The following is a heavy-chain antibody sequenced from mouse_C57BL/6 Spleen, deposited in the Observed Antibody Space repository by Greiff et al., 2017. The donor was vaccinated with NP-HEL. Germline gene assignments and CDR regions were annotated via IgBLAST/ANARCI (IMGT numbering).Heavy chain of an antibody. CDR3: ARGGSNYHPFYAMDY. J-gene: IGHJ4*01. CDR1: GFTFSSYA. V-gene: IGHV5-4*03. D-gene: IGHD2-5*01. CDR2: ISDGGSYT. Sequence: EVKVVESGGGLVKPGGSLKLSCAASGFTFSSYAMSWVRQTPEKRLEWVATISDGGSYTYYPDNVKGRFTISRDNAKNNLYLQMSHLKSEDTAMYYCARGGSNYHPFYAMDYWGQGTSVTVSS.